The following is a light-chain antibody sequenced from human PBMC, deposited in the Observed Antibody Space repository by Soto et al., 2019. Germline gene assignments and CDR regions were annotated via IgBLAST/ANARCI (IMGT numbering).Light chain of an antibody. J-gene: IGKJ2*01. CDR3: QQYNNWPHT. CDR2: GAS. Sequence: EIVMTQSPATLSVSPGERATLSCRASQSVSSNLAWYQQKPAQAPRLLIYGASTRATGIPARFSGSGSGTEFTLTISSLQSEDFAAYYCQQYNNWPHTFGQGTKLEIK. V-gene: IGKV3-15*01. CDR1: QSVSSN.